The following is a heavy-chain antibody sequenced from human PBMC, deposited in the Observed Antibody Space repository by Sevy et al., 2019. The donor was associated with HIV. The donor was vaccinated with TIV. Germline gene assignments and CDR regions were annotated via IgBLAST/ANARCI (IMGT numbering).Heavy chain of an antibody. Sequence: SETLSLTCAVYGGSFIGYYWSWIRQPPGKGLEWIGEINHSGSTNYNPSLKSRVTISVDTSKNQFSLKLSSVTAADTAVYYCARTPWNSRPYYFDYWGQGTLVTVSS. CDR1: GGSFIGYY. J-gene: IGHJ4*02. D-gene: IGHD1-7*01. CDR3: ARTPWNSRPYYFDY. V-gene: IGHV4-34*01. CDR2: INHSGST.